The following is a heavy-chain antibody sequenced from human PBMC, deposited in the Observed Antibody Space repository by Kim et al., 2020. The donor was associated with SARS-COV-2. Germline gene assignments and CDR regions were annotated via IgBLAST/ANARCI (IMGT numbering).Heavy chain of an antibody. CDR2: IYYSGST. J-gene: IGHJ4*02. D-gene: IGHD5-18*01. Sequence: SETLSLTCTVSGGSLSRYYWSWIRQPPGKGLEWIGYIYYSGSTHYHPSLKSRVTISVDTSKNQFSLKLSSVTAADTAVYYCARTPLDTAMVPTFDYWGQGTLVTVSS. CDR3: ARTPLDTAMVPTFDY. CDR1: GGSLSRYY. V-gene: IGHV4-59*01.